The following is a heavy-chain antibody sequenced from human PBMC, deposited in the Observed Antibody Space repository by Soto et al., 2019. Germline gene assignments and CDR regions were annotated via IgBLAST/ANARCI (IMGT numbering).Heavy chain of an antibody. CDR3: ARDPFADTMLRGDY. CDR1: GFTVSTIY. D-gene: IGHD3-10*01. V-gene: IGHV3-66*01. J-gene: IGHJ4*02. CDR2: IHSDGTT. Sequence: PGGSLRLSCAASGFTVSTIYMNWVRQAPGKGLEWVSIIHSDGTTYYAESVRGRFTISRDKSKNTLSLQMNSLRAEDTAVYYCARDPFADTMLRGDYWGQGTLVTVSS.